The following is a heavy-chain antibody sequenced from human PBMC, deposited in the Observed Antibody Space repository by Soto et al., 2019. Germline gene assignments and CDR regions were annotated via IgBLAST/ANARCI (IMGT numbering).Heavy chain of an antibody. J-gene: IGHJ4*02. CDR2: ISSSSSYI. D-gene: IGHD3-3*01. Sequence: EVQLVESGGGLVKPGGSLRRSCAASGFTFSSYSMNWVRQAPGKGLEWVSSISSSSSYIYYADSVKGRFTISRDNAKNSLDLQMNSLIAEDTAVYYCARDQGYGFAGITIFGGARPRGDIDYWGQGTLVTVSS. CDR3: ARDQGYGFAGITIFGGARPRGDIDY. V-gene: IGHV3-21*01. CDR1: GFTFSSYS.